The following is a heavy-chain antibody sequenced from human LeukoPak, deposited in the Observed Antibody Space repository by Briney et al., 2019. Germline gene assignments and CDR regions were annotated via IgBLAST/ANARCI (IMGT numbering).Heavy chain of an antibody. CDR3: ARELFSARDYYDSSGYNWYFDL. Sequence: PSETLSLTCTVSGGSISSGDYYWSWIRQPPGKGLEWIGYIYYSGSTYYNPSLKSRFTISVDTSKNQFSLKLSSVTAADTAVYYCARELFSARDYYDSSGYNWYFDLWGRGTLVTVSS. J-gene: IGHJ2*01. CDR2: IYYSGST. CDR1: GGSISSGDYY. V-gene: IGHV4-30-4*08. D-gene: IGHD3-22*01.